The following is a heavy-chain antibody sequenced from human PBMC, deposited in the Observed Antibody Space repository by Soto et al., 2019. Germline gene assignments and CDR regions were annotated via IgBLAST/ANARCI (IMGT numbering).Heavy chain of an antibody. Sequence: SETLSLTCTVSGGSISSGGYYWSWIRQHPGKGLEWIGYIYYSGSTYYNPSLKSRVTIXVXXSXNXFXLXXXSLTXADTALYYCARDYGDPAYFDYWGQGTLVIGSS. V-gene: IGHV4-31*03. J-gene: IGHJ4*02. CDR3: ARDYGDPAYFDY. CDR2: IYYSGST. CDR1: GGSISSGGYY. D-gene: IGHD4-17*01.